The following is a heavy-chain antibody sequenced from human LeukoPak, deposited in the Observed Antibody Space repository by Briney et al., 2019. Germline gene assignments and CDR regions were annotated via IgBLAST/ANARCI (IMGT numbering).Heavy chain of an antibody. D-gene: IGHD5-24*01. CDR3: AKALRTDGYNYEKGLDV. V-gene: IGHV1-8*03. CDR1: GYTFTTYD. Sequence: GASVKVSCKASGYTFTTYDINWVRQATGQGLEWMGWMNPNSGNTGYAQKFQGRVTITRNTSISTAYMELSSLRSEDTAVYYCAKALRTDGYNYEKGLDVWGQGTTVTVSS. CDR2: MNPNSGNT. J-gene: IGHJ6*02.